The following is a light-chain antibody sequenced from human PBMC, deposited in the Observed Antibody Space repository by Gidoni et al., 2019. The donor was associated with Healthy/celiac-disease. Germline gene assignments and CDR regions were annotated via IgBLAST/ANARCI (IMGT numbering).Light chain of an antibody. Sequence: EIVLTQSPGTLSLSQGERATLSCRASQSVSSSYLAWHQQKPGQAPRLLIYGASSRATGIPDRFSGSGSGTDFTLTISRLEPEDFAVYYCQQYGSSPPKYTFGQGTKLEIK. CDR3: QQYGSSPPKYT. J-gene: IGKJ2*01. CDR2: GAS. V-gene: IGKV3-20*01. CDR1: QSVSSSY.